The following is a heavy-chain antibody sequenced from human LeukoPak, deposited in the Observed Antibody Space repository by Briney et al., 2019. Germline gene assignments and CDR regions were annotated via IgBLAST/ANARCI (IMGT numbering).Heavy chain of an antibody. CDR1: GGSFSGYY. CDR3: ARDTAMIVERGWFDP. CDR2: ISSSGSTI. V-gene: IGHV3-11*01. D-gene: IGHD3-22*01. Sequence: LSLTCAVYGGSFSGYYWSWIRQPPGKGLEWVSYISSSGSTIYYADSVKGRFTISRDNAKNSLYLQMNSLRAEDTAVYYCARDTAMIVERGWFDPWGQGTLVTVSS. J-gene: IGHJ5*02.